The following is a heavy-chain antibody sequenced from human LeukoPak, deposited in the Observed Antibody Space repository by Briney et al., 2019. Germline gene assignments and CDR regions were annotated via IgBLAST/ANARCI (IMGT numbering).Heavy chain of an antibody. CDR3: AKGNRPIAVAGFDY. CDR1: GFTFSSYA. J-gene: IGHJ4*02. CDR2: ISGSGGST. Sequence: GGSLRLSCAASGFTFSSYAMSWVRQAPGKGLERVSAISGSGGSTYYADSVKGRFTISKDNSKKTLYLQMNSLRAEDTAVYYCAKGNRPIAVAGFDYWGQGTLVTVSS. V-gene: IGHV3-23*01. D-gene: IGHD6-19*01.